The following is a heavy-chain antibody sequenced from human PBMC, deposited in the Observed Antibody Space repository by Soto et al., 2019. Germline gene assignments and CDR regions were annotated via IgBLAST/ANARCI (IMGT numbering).Heavy chain of an antibody. V-gene: IGHV3-21*01. CDR1: GFTFSSYS. Sequence: EVQLVESGGGLVKPGGSLRLSCAASGFTFSSYSMNWVRQAPGKGLEWVSSISSSSSYIYYADSVKGRFTISRDNAKNSLYLQMNSLRAEDTAVYYCAQRVYCSGGGCPPGAFDIWGQGTMVTVSS. CDR2: ISSSSSYI. J-gene: IGHJ3*02. CDR3: AQRVYCSGGGCPPGAFDI. D-gene: IGHD2-15*01.